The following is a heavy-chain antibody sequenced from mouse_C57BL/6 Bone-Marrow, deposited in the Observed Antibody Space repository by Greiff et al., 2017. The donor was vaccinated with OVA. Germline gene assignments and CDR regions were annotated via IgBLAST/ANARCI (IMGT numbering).Heavy chain of an antibody. CDR2: IRLKSDNYAT. J-gene: IGHJ3*01. Sequence: EVKLMESGGGLVQPGGSMKLSCVASGFTFSNYWMNWVRQSPEKGLEWVAQIRLKSDNYATHYAESVKGRFTISRDDSKSSVYLQMNNLRAEDTGIYYCVYYGYAFAYWGQGTLVTVSA. D-gene: IGHD2-2*01. V-gene: IGHV6-3*01. CDR1: GFTFSNYW. CDR3: VYYGYAFAY.